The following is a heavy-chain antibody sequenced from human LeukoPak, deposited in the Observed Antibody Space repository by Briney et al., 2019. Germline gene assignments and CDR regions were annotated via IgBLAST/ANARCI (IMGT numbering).Heavy chain of an antibody. D-gene: IGHD3-9*01. Sequence: QPGGSLRLSCAASAFTVSSYAMSWVRQAPGKGLEWASAISGSGGSTYYADSVKGRFTISRDNSKNTLYLQMNSLRAEDTAVYYCAKGYFDWLLLFDYWGQGTLVTVSS. CDR1: AFTVSSYA. CDR3: AKGYFDWLLLFDY. J-gene: IGHJ4*02. CDR2: ISGSGGST. V-gene: IGHV3-23*01.